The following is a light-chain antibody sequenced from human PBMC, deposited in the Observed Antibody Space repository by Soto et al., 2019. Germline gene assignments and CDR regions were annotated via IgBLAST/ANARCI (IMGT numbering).Light chain of an antibody. CDR1: SSNIASNT. V-gene: IGLV1-44*01. CDR3: ASCDDSLNGHV. J-gene: IGLJ1*01. CDR2: SND. Sequence: QSVLTQPASVSGSPGQSITISCTGSSSNIASNTVNWYQQLPGTAPKLLIYSNDQRPSGVPDRFSASKSGTSASLAISGLQSEDEADYYCASCDDSLNGHVFGTGTKVTVL.